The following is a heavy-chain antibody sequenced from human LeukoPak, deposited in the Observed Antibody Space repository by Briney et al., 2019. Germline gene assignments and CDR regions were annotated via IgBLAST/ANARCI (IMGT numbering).Heavy chain of an antibody. D-gene: IGHD5-18*01. V-gene: IGHV3-11*01. CDR3: ANGYKYGYLFDY. Sequence: PGGSLRLSCAASGFTSSDYYMTWIRQPPGKGPEWISYISSSGGTTTYVDSVKGRFTISRDNAKNSLNLQMNSLRADDTAVYYCANGYKYGYLFDYWGQGTLVTVSS. CDR2: ISSSGGTT. CDR1: GFTSSDYY. J-gene: IGHJ4*02.